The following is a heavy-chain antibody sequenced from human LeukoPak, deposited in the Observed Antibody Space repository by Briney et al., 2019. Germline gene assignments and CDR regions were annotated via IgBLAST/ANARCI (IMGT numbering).Heavy chain of an antibody. D-gene: IGHD3-10*01. CDR1: GYTFTSYD. Sequence: APVKVSCKASGYTFTSYDINWVRQATGQGLEWMGWMNPNSGNTGYAQKFQGRVTMTRNTSISTAYMELSSLRSEDTAVYYCARGITMVRGVPPYYFDYWGQGTLVTVSS. CDR3: ARGITMVRGVPPYYFDY. V-gene: IGHV1-8*01. CDR2: MNPNSGNT. J-gene: IGHJ4*02.